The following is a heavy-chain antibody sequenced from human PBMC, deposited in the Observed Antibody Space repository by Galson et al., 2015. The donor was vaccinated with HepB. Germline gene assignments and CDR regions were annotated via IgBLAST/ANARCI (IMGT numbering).Heavy chain of an antibody. J-gene: IGHJ5*02. CDR1: GFTFSGST. CDR2: IETKGSNYAT. V-gene: IGHV3-73*01. D-gene: IGHD6-13*01. CDR3: IRMGDLFGYSST. Sequence: SLRLSCAGSGFTFSGSTIHWVRQTSGKGLEWVGRIETKGSNYATAYVASVKGRFTISRDDPKNTAYLQMHSLRTEDTAVYYCIRMGDLFGYSSTWGQGTLVTVSS.